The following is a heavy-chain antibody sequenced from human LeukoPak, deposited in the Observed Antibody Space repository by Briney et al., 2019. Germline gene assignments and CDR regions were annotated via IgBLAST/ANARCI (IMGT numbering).Heavy chain of an antibody. CDR1: GFTFSSYA. CDR2: ISGSGGST. CDR3: AKEVVVVPAAPADY. Sequence: GGSLRLSCAASGFTFSSYAMSWVRQAPGKGLEWVSAISGSGGSTYYADSVKGRFTTSRDNSKNTLYLQMNSLRAEDTAVYYCAKEVVVVPAAPADYWGQGTLVTVSS. D-gene: IGHD2-2*01. V-gene: IGHV3-23*01. J-gene: IGHJ4*02.